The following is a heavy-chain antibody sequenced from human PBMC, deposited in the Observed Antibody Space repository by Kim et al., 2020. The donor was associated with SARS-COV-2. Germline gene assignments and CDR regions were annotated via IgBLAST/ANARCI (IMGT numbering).Heavy chain of an antibody. J-gene: IGHJ4*02. CDR3: ARAGRQWLVRQIFYYFDN. V-gene: IGHV4-34*01. Sequence: LKSRVTISVDTSKNQFSLKLSSVTAADTAVYYCARAGRQWLVRQIFYYFDNWGQGTMVTVSS. D-gene: IGHD6-19*01.